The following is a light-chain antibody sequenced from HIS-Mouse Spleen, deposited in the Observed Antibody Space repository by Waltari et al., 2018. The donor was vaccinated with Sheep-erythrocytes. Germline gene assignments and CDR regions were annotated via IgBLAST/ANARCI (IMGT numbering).Light chain of an antibody. V-gene: IGLV2-8*01. CDR3: SSYAGSNNWV. Sequence: LTQPPSVSVSPGQTASIPCPVTSSDVGGYNYVSWNQQHPGKAPKLMIYEVSKRPSGVPDRFSGSKSGNTASLTVSGLQAEDEADYYCSSYAGSNNWVFGGGTKL. J-gene: IGLJ3*02. CDR2: EVS. CDR1: SSDVGGYNY.